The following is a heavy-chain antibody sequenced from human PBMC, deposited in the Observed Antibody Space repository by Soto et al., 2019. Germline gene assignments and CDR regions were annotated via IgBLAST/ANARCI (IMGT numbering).Heavy chain of an antibody. Sequence: PSETLSLTCAVYGGSFSGYYWSWIRQPPGKGLEWIGEINHSGSTNYNPSLKSRVTISVDTSKNQFSLKLSSVTAADTAVYYCARSQYDSSGYHDAFDIWGQGTVVTVSS. CDR3: ARSQYDSSGYHDAFDI. V-gene: IGHV4-34*01. CDR1: GGSFSGYY. CDR2: INHSGST. J-gene: IGHJ3*02. D-gene: IGHD3-22*01.